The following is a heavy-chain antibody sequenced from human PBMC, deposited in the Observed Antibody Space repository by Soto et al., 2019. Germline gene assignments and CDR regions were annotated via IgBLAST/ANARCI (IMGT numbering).Heavy chain of an antibody. J-gene: IGHJ6*02. CDR3: ARLNGMYWQQLVVHYYGMDV. CDR1: GGSISSYY. Sequence: SETLSLTCTVSGGSISSYYWRWIRQPPGKGLEWIGYIYYSGSTNYNPSLKSRVTISVDTSKNLFSLKLSSVTAADTAVYYCARLNGMYWQQLVVHYYGMDVWGQGTTVT. CDR2: IYYSGST. V-gene: IGHV4-59*08. D-gene: IGHD6-13*01.